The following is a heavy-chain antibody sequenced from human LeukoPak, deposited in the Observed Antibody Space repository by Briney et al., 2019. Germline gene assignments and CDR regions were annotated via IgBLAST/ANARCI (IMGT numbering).Heavy chain of an antibody. CDR2: IRERESKG. CDR3: AGVGADLKNYYMDV. J-gene: IGHJ6*03. CDR1: AFTFRIYC. V-gene: IGHV3-7*01. D-gene: IGHD4/OR15-4a*01. Sequence: GGSLRLSCAASAFTFRIYCMTWVRHAPGKGPEWVATIRERESKGYYLGSVKARFPISKYNAKNSLNLQMNGRRAQATVTLYCAGVGADLKNYYMDVWGKGTTVTVSS.